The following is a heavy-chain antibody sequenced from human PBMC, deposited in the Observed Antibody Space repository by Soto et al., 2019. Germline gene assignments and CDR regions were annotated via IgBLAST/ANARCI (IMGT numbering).Heavy chain of an antibody. Sequence: PSETLSLTCTVSGGSISSGDYYWSWIRQPPGKGLEWIGYIYYSGSTYYIPSFKSRVTISVDTSKNQFSLKLSSVTAADTAVYYCARDGAAAGTGYWGQGTLVTVSS. D-gene: IGHD6-13*01. CDR3: ARDGAAAGTGY. CDR2: IYYSGST. CDR1: GGSISSGDYY. V-gene: IGHV4-30-4*01. J-gene: IGHJ4*02.